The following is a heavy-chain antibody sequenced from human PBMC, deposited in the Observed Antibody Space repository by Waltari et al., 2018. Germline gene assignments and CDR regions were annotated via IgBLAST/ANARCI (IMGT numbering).Heavy chain of an antibody. CDR3: ARHIAVADTYYYYYYMDV. D-gene: IGHD6-19*01. CDR2: IYYRGST. CDR1: GGSISSSSYY. J-gene: IGHJ6*03. V-gene: IGHV4-39*01. Sequence: QLQLQESGPGLVKPSETLSLTCTVSGGSISSSSYYWGWIRQPPGKGLEWIGSIYYRGSTYYNPPLKSRVTISVDTSKNQFSLKLSSVTAADTAVYYCARHIAVADTYYYYYYMDVWGKGTTVTVSS.